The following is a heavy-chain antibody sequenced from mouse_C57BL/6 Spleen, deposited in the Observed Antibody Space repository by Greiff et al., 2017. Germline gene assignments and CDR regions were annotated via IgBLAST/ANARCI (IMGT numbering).Heavy chain of an antibody. CDR1: GYTFTSYW. V-gene: IGHV1-53*01. Sequence: QVQLQQPGTELVKPGASVKLSCKASGYTFTSYWMHWVKQRPGQGLEWIGNINPSNGGTTYNEKFKSKATLTVDKSSSTAYMQLRSLTSEDAAVYYCARSDYYGSSYVAYWGQGTLVTVSA. J-gene: IGHJ3*01. CDR3: ARSDYYGSSYVAY. D-gene: IGHD1-1*01. CDR2: INPSNGGT.